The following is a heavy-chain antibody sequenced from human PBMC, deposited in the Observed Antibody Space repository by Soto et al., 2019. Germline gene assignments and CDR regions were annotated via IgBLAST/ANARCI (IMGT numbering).Heavy chain of an antibody. V-gene: IGHV3-21*01. D-gene: IGHD6-13*01. Sequence: EVQLVESGGGLVKPGGSLRLSCAASGFTFSSYSMNWVRQAPGKGLEWVSSISSSSSYIYYADSVKGRFTISRDNAKNSLYLQMNSLRAEDTAVYYCARSGIAAAGTYYYYYMDVWGKGTPVTVSS. CDR1: GFTFSSYS. CDR3: ARSGIAAAGTYYYYYMDV. CDR2: ISSSSSYI. J-gene: IGHJ6*03.